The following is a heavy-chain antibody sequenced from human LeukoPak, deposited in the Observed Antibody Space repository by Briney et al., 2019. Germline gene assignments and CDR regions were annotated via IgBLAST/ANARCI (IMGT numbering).Heavy chain of an antibody. J-gene: IGHJ4*02. CDR1: GGSISSYY. Sequence: PSETLSLTCTVSGGSISSYYWSWIRQPPGKGLEWIGEINHSGSTNYNPSLKSRVTISVDTSKNQFSLKLSSVTAADTAVYYCARRGDSTPFDYWGQGTLVTVSS. V-gene: IGHV4-34*01. D-gene: IGHD2-2*01. CDR3: ARRGDSTPFDY. CDR2: INHSGST.